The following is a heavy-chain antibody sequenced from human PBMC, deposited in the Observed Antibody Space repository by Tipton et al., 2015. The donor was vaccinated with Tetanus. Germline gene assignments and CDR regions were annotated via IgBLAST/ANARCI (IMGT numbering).Heavy chain of an antibody. D-gene: IGHD6-6*01. Sequence: TLSLTCTVPGDSISRGGYFWNWIRQRPGEGPEWIGYIYYSGSTYYNPSLKSRVSMSVDTSQNQFFLNLTSVTAADTAVYYCARDQGGGRVVRLNWLDPWGQGTLVTVSS. J-gene: IGHJ5*02. CDR2: IYYSGST. V-gene: IGHV4-31*03. CDR3: ARDQGGGRVVRLNWLDP. CDR1: GDSISRGGYF.